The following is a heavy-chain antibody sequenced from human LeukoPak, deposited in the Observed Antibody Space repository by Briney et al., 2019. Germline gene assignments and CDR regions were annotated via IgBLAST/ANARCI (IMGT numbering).Heavy chain of an antibody. CDR1: GFTVSSNY. CDR2: IYSGGST. J-gene: IGHJ4*02. Sequence: GGSLRLSCAASGFTVSSNYMSWVRQAPGKGREWFSVIYSGGSTYYADSVKGRFTISRDNSKNTLYLQMNSLRAEDTAVYYCARDPVDTAMIDYWGQGTLVTVSS. V-gene: IGHV3-66*02. CDR3: ARDPVDTAMIDY. D-gene: IGHD5-18*01.